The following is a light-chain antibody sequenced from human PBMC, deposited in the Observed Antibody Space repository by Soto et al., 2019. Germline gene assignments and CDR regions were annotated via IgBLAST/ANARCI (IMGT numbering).Light chain of an antibody. CDR3: SSYTSTSRYV. V-gene: IGLV2-18*02. CDR1: SSDVGKYDR. J-gene: IGLJ1*01. CDR2: EVT. Sequence: QSALTQPPSVYGSPGQSVTISCTGTSSDVGKYDRVSWYQQPPGTAPKLIIYEVTNRPSGVPARFSGSKSGNTASLTISGLQAEDEADYYCSSYTSTSRYVFGAGTKVT.